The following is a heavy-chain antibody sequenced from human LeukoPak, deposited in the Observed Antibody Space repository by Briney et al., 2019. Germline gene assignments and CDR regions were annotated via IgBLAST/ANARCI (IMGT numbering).Heavy chain of an antibody. CDR3: ARDNPKWELLAFDY. V-gene: IGHV3-21*01. D-gene: IGHD1-26*01. CDR2: ISSSSSYI. Sequence: GGSLRLSCTASGFTFSSYSMNWVRQAPGKGLEWVSSISSSSSYIYYADSVKGRFTISRDNAKNSLYLQMNSLRAEDTAVYYRARDNPKWELLAFDYWGQGTLVTVSS. CDR1: GFTFSSYS. J-gene: IGHJ4*02.